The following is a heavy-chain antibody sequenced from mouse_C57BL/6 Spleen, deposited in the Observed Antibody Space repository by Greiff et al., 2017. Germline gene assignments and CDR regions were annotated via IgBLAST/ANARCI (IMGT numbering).Heavy chain of an antibody. J-gene: IGHJ4*01. CDR3: ARRAGEAMDY. Sequence: DVQLQESGGGLVKPGGSLKLSCAASGFTFSDYGMHWVRQAPEKGLEWVAYISSGSSTIYYADTVKGRFTISRDNAKNTLFLQMTSLRSEDTAMYYCARRAGEAMDYWGQGTSVTVSS. CDR2: ISSGSSTI. CDR1: GFTFSDYG. V-gene: IGHV5-17*01.